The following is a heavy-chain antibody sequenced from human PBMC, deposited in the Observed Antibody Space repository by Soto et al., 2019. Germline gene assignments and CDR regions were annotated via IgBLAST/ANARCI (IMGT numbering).Heavy chain of an antibody. CDR2: IKSKTDGWTT. V-gene: IGHV3-15*01. Sequence: XRSLRLSCTASGFTVSNACMSWGRQAPGKGLERGGRIKSKTDGWTTDYAAHVKGRFTISRDDSKSMLYLQMNSLKTEDTAVYYCTTDPGYCRGDCYSREAFDIWGQGTMVTVSS. J-gene: IGHJ3*02. CDR1: GFTVSNAC. CDR3: TTDPGYCRGDCYSREAFDI. D-gene: IGHD2-21*02.